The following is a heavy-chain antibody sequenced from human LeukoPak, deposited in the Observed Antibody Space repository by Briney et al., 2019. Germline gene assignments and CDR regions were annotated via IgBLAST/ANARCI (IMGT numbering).Heavy chain of an antibody. Sequence: RGSLRLSCAGSGFPFSSYPISWVRQPPGKGLEWVSAITASGDSTYSADSVKGRFTISRDNSRSTLFLEMSSLRAEDTAVYYCARVMWFGELPRYYFDYWGQGTLVTVSS. D-gene: IGHD3-10*01. CDR2: ITASGDST. V-gene: IGHV3-23*01. CDR3: ARVMWFGELPRYYFDY. J-gene: IGHJ4*02. CDR1: GFPFSSYP.